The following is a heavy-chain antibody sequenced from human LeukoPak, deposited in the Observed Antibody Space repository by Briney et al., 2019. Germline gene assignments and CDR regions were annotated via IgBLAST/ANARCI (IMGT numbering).Heavy chain of an antibody. D-gene: IGHD6-19*01. J-gene: IGHJ3*02. CDR2: ISSSSSYI. CDR1: GFTFSSYS. Sequence: PGGSLRLSCAASGFTFSSYSMNWVRQAPGKGLEWVSSISSSSSYIYYADSVKGRFTISRDNAKNSLYLQMNSLRAEDTAVYYCARDNWAVAGITFDAFDIWGQGTMVTVSS. CDR3: ARDNWAVAGITFDAFDI. V-gene: IGHV3-21*01.